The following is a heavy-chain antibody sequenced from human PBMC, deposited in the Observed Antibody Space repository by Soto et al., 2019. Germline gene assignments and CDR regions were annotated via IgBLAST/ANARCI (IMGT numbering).Heavy chain of an antibody. Sequence: SVKVSCKASGGTFSSYAISWVRQAPGQGLEWMGGIIPIFGTANYAQKFQGRVTITADESTSTAYMGLSSLRSEDTAVYYCARSNCSSTSCYTGGDYYGMDVWGQGTTVTVSS. D-gene: IGHD2-2*02. CDR2: IIPIFGTA. CDR1: GGTFSSYA. V-gene: IGHV1-69*13. CDR3: ARSNCSSTSCYTGGDYYGMDV. J-gene: IGHJ6*02.